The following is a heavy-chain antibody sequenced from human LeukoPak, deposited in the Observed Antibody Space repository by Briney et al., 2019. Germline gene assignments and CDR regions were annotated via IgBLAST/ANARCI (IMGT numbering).Heavy chain of an antibody. Sequence: GASVKISCKASGYTFSSYAMNWVRQAPGQGLEWMGWINTNTGNPTYAQGFTGRFVFSLGTSVSTAYLQISSLKAEDTAVYYCARVWYDSSGYYQGAFDIWGQGTMVTVSS. CDR3: ARVWYDSSGYYQGAFDI. CDR1: GYTFSSYA. V-gene: IGHV7-4-1*02. CDR2: INTNTGNP. J-gene: IGHJ3*02. D-gene: IGHD3-22*01.